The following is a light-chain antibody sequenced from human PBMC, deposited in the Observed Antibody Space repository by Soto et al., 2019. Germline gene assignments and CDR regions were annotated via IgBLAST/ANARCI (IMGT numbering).Light chain of an antibody. V-gene: IGLV2-23*01. Sequence: QSALTQPASVSGSPEQSITISCTGTSSDVGSYDLVSWYQQHPGKAPKLMIYEGSKRPSGVSNRFSGSKSGNTASLTISGLQAEDEADYYCCSYATSSTYVFGTGTKLTVL. CDR2: EGS. J-gene: IGLJ1*01. CDR1: SSDVGSYDL. CDR3: CSYATSSTYV.